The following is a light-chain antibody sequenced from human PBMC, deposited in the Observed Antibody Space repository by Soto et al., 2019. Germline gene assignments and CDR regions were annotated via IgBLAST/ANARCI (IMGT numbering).Light chain of an antibody. CDR3: QSFDSSLSGWV. CDR2: GNS. J-gene: IGLJ2*01. Sequence: QSVLTQPPSVSGVPGQRVTISCTGSSSNIGAGYDVHWYQQLPGTAPKLLIYGNSNRPSGVPDRISGSKSGTSASLAISGLQAEDEADYYCQSFDSSLSGWVFGGGTKLTVL. CDR1: SSNIGAGYD. V-gene: IGLV1-40*01.